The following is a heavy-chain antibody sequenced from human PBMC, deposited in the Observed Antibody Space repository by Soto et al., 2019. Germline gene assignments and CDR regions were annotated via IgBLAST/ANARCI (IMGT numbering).Heavy chain of an antibody. J-gene: IGHJ6*02. D-gene: IGHD1-26*01. V-gene: IGHV3-30*18. Sequence: QVQLVESGGGVVQPGRSLRLSCAASGFTFSSYGMHWVRQAPGKGLEGVAVISYDGSNKYYADSVKGRFTISRDNSKNTLYMQMNSMRAEDTAVYYCAKDHSGSYQTMGVWGQGTTVTVSS. CDR3: AKDHSGSYQTMGV. CDR1: GFTFSSYG. CDR2: ISYDGSNK.